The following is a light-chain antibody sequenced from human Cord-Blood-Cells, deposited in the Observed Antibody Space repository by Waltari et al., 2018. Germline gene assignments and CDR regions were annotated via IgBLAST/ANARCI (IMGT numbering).Light chain of an antibody. Sequence: SGLPQPALVSVSPRRSFIIPCTATSSDVGCYTLVSWHQQHPGNAPKLMIYEGSKRPSGVSNRFSGSKSGNTASLTISGLQAEDEADYYCCSYAGSSTFVVFGGGTKLTVL. V-gene: IGLV2-23*03. J-gene: IGLJ2*01. CDR2: EGS. CDR1: SSDVGCYTL. CDR3: CSYAGSSTFVV.